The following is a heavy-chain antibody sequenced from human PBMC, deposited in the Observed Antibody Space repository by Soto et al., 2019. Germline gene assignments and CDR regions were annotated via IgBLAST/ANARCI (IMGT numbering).Heavy chain of an antibody. D-gene: IGHD2-21*01. Sequence: PGGSLSLSCAVSGFSVSAYYMTWVRQSPGKGLEWLSNIYRGGTIYYSASVKGRFTIPRDDSRNTLYLHITNLRTEDTAVYHCARGYCGDSSCLEFQHPNDMDIWGPGTTVTVSS. J-gene: IGHJ6*02. V-gene: IGHV3-53*01. CDR1: GFSVSAYY. CDR2: IYRGGTI. CDR3: ARGYCGDSSCLEFQHPNDMDI.